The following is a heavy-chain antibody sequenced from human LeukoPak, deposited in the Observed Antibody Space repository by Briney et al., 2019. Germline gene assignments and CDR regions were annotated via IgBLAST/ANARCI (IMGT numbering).Heavy chain of an antibody. CDR2: ISGSGSGGST. D-gene: IGHD5-24*01. J-gene: IGHJ4*02. V-gene: IGHV3-23*01. CDR1: GFTFSSSA. CDR3: AKSGYNRFDY. Sequence: GGSLRLSCTASGFTFSSSAMSWVRQAPGKGLEWVSSISGSGSGGSTYYADSVKGRFTISRDNSKNTLYLQMNSLRAEDTAVYYCAKSGYNRFDYWGQGTLVTVSS.